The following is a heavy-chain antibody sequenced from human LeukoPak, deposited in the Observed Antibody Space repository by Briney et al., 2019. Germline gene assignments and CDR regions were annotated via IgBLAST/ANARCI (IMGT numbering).Heavy chain of an antibody. V-gene: IGHV4-34*01. D-gene: IGHD1-26*01. CDR1: GGSFSGYY. CDR3: ARVGWELDYLERAFDI. J-gene: IGHJ3*02. Sequence: SETLSLTCAVYGGSFSGYYWSWIRQPPGKGLEWIGEINHSGSTNYNPSLKSRVTISVDTSKNQFSLKLSSVTAADTAVYYCARVGWELDYLERAFDIWGQGTMVTVSS. CDR2: INHSGST.